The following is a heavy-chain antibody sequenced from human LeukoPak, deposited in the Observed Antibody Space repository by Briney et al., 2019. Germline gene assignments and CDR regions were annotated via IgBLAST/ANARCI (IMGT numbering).Heavy chain of an antibody. CDR1: GFTFSSHG. J-gene: IGHJ5*02. Sequence: PPGRSLRLSCAASGFTFSSHGMHWVRQAPGKGLEWVAVISYDGSNKYYVDSVKGRFAISRDNSKNTLYLQMNSLRAEDTAVYYCASRAIGWYRDANLFDPWGQGTLVTVSS. CDR2: ISYDGSNK. D-gene: IGHD6-19*01. V-gene: IGHV3-30*03. CDR3: ASRAIGWYRDANLFDP.